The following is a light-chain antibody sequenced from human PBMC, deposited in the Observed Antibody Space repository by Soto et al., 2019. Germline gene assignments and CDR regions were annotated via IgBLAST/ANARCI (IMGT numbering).Light chain of an antibody. Sequence: EIVLTQSPGTLSLSPGERATLSCRASQSVSSSYLAWYQQKPGQAPRLLIYGASSRATGIPDRFSGSGSGTDFTLTISRLEPEDFAVYYCHRYDSSPVTFGQGTKVEIK. CDR3: HRYDSSPVT. V-gene: IGKV3-20*01. J-gene: IGKJ1*01. CDR2: GAS. CDR1: QSVSSSY.